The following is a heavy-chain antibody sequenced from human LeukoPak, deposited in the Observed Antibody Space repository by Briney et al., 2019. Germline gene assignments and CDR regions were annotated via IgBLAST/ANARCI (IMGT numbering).Heavy chain of an antibody. D-gene: IGHD1-1*01. CDR2: INPNSGGT. J-gene: IGHJ4*02. CDR1: GYTFTGYY. V-gene: IGHV1-2*02. CDR3: ARDPNLDYFDY. Sequence: ASATVSCKASGYTFTGYYMHWVRQAPGQGLEWMGWINPNSGGTNYAQKFQGRVTMTRDTSISTAYMELSRLRSDDTAVYYCARDPNLDYFDYGGQGTLVTVSS.